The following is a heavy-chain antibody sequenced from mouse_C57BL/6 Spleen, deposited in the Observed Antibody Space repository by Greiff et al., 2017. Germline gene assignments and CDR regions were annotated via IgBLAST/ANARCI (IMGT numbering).Heavy chain of an antibody. CDR1: GFTFSSYA. V-gene: IGHV5-4*01. J-gene: IGHJ2*01. CDR3: AREGYGSSPYYFDY. D-gene: IGHD1-1*01. CDR2: ISDGGSYT. Sequence: EVNVVESGGGLVKPGGSLKLSCAASGFTFSSYAMSWVRQTPEKRLEWVATISDGGSYTYYPDNVKGRFTISRDNAKNNLYLQMSHLKSEDTAMYYCAREGYGSSPYYFDYWGQGTTLTVSS.